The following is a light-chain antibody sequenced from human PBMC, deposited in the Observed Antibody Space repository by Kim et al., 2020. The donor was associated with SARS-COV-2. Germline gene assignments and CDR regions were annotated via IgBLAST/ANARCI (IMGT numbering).Light chain of an antibody. CDR2: DVT. Sequence: QSALTQPASVSGSPGQSITISCTGTSSDIGGYNFVSWYQHHPGKAPKLIINDVTNRPSGVSNRFSGSKSGNTASLTISGLRGEDEADYYCTSYRSDSTLVFGGGTQLTVL. CDR3: TSYRSDSTLV. CDR1: SSDIGGYNF. V-gene: IGLV2-14*03. J-gene: IGLJ2*01.